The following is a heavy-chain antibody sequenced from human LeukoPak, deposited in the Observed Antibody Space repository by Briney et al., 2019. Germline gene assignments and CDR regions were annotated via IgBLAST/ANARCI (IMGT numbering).Heavy chain of an antibody. D-gene: IGHD6-19*01. CDR3: ATGAVAGGLEYFQH. J-gene: IGHJ1*01. CDR2: IYYSGST. Sequence: SETLSLTCTVSGGSISSSSYYWGWIRQPPGKGLDWIGSIYYSGSTYYNPSLKSRVTISVDTSKNQFSLKPSSVTAADTAVYYCATGAVAGGLEYFQHWGQGTLVTVSS. CDR1: GGSISSSSYY. V-gene: IGHV4-39*01.